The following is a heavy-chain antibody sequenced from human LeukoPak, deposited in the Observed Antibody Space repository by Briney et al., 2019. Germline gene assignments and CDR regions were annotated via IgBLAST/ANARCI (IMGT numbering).Heavy chain of an antibody. CDR1: GGSISSYY. V-gene: IGHV4-59*01. D-gene: IGHD5-18*01. CDR2: IYYSGST. J-gene: IGHJ4*02. CDR3: ARDPSYGSFDY. Sequence: SETLSLTCTVSGGSISSYYWSWIRQPPGKGLEWIGYIYYSGSTNYNPSLQSRVTISVDTSKNQFSLKLSSVTAADTAVYYCARDPSYGSFDYWGQGTLVTVSS.